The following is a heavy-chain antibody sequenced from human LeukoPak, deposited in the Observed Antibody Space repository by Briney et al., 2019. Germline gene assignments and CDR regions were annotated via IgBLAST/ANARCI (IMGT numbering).Heavy chain of an antibody. D-gene: IGHD4-17*01. V-gene: IGHV3-23*01. CDR3: AKDNYGDYIYYYYGMDV. CDR2: ISGSGGST. J-gene: IGHJ6*02. Sequence: GGPLRLSCAASGFTFSSYAMSWVRQAPGKGLEWVSAISGSGGSTYYADSVKGRFTISRDNSKNTLYLQMNSLRAEDTAVYYCAKDNYGDYIYYYYGMDVWGQGTTVTVSS. CDR1: GFTFSSYA.